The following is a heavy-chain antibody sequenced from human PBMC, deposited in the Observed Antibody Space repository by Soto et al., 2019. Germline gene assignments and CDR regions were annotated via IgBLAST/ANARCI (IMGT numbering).Heavy chain of an antibody. CDR1: GGSISSSSYY. J-gene: IGHJ6*02. V-gene: IGHV4-39*01. CDR3: STFSSGFYGMDV. D-gene: IGHD6-19*01. CDR2: IYYTGGT. Sequence: PSQTLSLTGAVSGGSISSSSYYWDLIRQPPGKGLEWIGSIYYTGGTYYNPSLKSRVTISADTSKNQFSLKLSSVTAADAAVYYCSTFSSGFYGMDVWGQGTTVTVSS.